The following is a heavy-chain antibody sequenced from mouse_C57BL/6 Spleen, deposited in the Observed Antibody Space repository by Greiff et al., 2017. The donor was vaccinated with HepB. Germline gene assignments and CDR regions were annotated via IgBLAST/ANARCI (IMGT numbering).Heavy chain of an antibody. CDR2: INPNNGGT. Sequence: EVQLQQSGPELVKPGASVKISCKASGYTFTDYYMNWVKQSHGKSLEWIGDINPNNGGTSYNQKFKGKATLTVDKSSSTAYMELRSLTSEDSAVYYCATPLGYYGSRYAMDYWGQGTSVTVSS. J-gene: IGHJ4*01. CDR3: ATPLGYYGSRYAMDY. CDR1: GYTFTDYY. D-gene: IGHD1-1*01. V-gene: IGHV1-26*01.